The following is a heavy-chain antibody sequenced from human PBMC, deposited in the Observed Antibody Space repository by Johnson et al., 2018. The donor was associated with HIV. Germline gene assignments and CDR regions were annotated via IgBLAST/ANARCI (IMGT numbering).Heavy chain of an antibody. J-gene: IGHJ3*02. CDR3: TADGASESEGFDI. V-gene: IGHV3-33*08. Sequence: QVQLVESGGGVVQPGRSLRLSCAASGFTFTSFGMHWVRQAPGKGLEWVAVIRYDGSNKYYADSVKGRFTISRDNSKNTLYLQMNSLKSEDTAVYYCTADGASESEGFDIWGQGTMVTVSS. D-gene: IGHD4-17*01. CDR2: IRYDGSNK. CDR1: GFTFTSFG.